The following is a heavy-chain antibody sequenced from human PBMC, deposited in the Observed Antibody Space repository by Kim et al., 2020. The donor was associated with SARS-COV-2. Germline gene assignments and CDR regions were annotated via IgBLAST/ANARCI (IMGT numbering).Heavy chain of an antibody. D-gene: IGHD3-3*01. CDR1: GYTLTELS. CDR2: FDPEDGET. CDR3: ASTTIFGGPNWFDP. J-gene: IGHJ5*02. V-gene: IGHV1-24*01. Sequence: ASVKVSCKVSGYTLTELSMHWVRQAPGKGLEWMAGFDPEDGETIYAQEFQGRVTMTEDTSPDTAYMELSSLRSEDTAVYYCASTTIFGGPNWFDPWGQGTLVTVSS.